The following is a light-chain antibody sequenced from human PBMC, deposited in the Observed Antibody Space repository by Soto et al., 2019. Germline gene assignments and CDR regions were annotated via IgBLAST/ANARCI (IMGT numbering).Light chain of an antibody. CDR1: QIIGTN. J-gene: IGKJ2*01. V-gene: IGKV3-15*01. Sequence: EIVLTQSPATLSVSPGEGATLSCRTSQIIGTNLAWYQQKPGQAPRLLIYGAFIRAPGFPVRFRGTGSGSEFTLTISSLQSEDGALYFCQQYDKWPYTVGQGTKVDSK. CDR2: GAF. CDR3: QQYDKWPYT.